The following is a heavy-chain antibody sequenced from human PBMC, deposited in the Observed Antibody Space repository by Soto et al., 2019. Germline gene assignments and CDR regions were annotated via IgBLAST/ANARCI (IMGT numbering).Heavy chain of an antibody. Sequence: QVQLQQWGAGLLKPSETLSLTCAVYGGSFSGYYWSWIRQPPGKGLEWIGEINHSGSTNYNPSLRSRVTISVDTSNNHSSLQLSSVTAADTGVYYCARGGDGYIDNWGQGTLVTVSS. V-gene: IGHV4-34*01. CDR1: GGSFSGYY. J-gene: IGHJ4*02. CDR2: INHSGST. CDR3: ARGGDGYIDN.